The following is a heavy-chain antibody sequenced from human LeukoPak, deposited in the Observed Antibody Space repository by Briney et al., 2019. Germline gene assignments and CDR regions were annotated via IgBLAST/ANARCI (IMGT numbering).Heavy chain of an antibody. Sequence: GGFLRLSCAASGFTFSTYGMHWVRQAPGKGLEWVAVMWSDGATKYYSGSVKGRFTISRDNSKNTLYLQMNSLRAEDTAAYHCAKGRNEDGDAALNYWGQGTLVTVSS. D-gene: IGHD4-17*01. CDR3: AKGRNEDGDAALNY. CDR1: GFTFSTYG. V-gene: IGHV3-33*06. CDR2: MWSDGATK. J-gene: IGHJ4*02.